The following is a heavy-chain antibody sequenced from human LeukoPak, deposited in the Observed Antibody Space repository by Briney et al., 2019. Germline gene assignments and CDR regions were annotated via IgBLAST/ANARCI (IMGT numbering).Heavy chain of an antibody. D-gene: IGHD6-19*01. V-gene: IGHV3-23*01. CDR1: GFTFSSYA. J-gene: IGHJ4*02. CDR3: AGDRNSDWYSPLDY. CDR2: ISGSGGST. Sequence: GGSLRLSCAASGFTFSSYAMSRVRQAPGKGLEWVSAISGSGGSTYYADSVKGRFTISRDNSRNTVYMQMDSLRAEDTAIYYCAGDRNSDWYSPLDYWGQGSQVTVSP.